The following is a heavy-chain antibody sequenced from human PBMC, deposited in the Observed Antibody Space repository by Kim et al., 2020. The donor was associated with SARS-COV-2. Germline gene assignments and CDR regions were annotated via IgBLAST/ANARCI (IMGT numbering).Heavy chain of an antibody. D-gene: IGHD2-2*01. Sequence: YYADSVKGRFTISRDNSKNTLYLQMNSLRAEDTAVYYCAKASYIVVVPVDWGQGTLVTVSS. J-gene: IGHJ4*02. CDR3: AKASYIVVVPVD. V-gene: IGHV3-23*01.